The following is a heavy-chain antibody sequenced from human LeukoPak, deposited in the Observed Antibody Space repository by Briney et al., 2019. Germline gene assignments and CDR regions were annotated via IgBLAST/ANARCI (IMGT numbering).Heavy chain of an antibody. D-gene: IGHD5-18*01. V-gene: IGHV4-30-4*01. CDR1: GGSISSGDYS. CDR3: ASFDGPGYSYGFDY. CDR2: IYYSGST. Sequence: PSQTLSLTCTVSGGSISSGDYSWSWIRQPPGKGLEWIGYIYYSGSTYYNPSLKSRVTLSVDTSKNQFSLKLSSVTAADTAVYYCASFDGPGYSYGFDYWGQGTLVTVSS. J-gene: IGHJ4*02.